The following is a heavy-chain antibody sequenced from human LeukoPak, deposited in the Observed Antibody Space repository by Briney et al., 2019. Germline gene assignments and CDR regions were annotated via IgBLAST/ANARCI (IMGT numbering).Heavy chain of an antibody. Sequence: SETLSLTCTVSGGSISSGGYYWSWIRQHRGKGLEWIGYIYYSGSTYYNPSLKSRVTISVDTSKNQFSLKLSSVTAADTAVYYCARDDGFSIDPWGQGTLVTVSS. V-gene: IGHV4-31*03. J-gene: IGHJ5*02. CDR3: ARDDGFSIDP. CDR1: GGSISSGGYY. CDR2: IYYSGST. D-gene: IGHD3-3*01.